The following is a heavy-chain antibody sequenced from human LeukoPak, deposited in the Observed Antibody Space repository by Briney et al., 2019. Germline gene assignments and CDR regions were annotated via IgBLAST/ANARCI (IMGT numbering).Heavy chain of an antibody. CDR1: GFIFGSYW. V-gene: IGHV3-7*01. CDR3: ARIDARSYFFDY. D-gene: IGHD4-17*01. J-gene: IGHJ4*02. Sequence: GGSLRLSCAASGFIFGSYWMIWVRQAPGKGLEWVANIKLDGSEKYYVDSVKGRFTVSRDNAKNSLYLQMNSLRAEDTAVYYCARIDARSYFFDYWGQGTLVTVSS. CDR2: IKLDGSEK.